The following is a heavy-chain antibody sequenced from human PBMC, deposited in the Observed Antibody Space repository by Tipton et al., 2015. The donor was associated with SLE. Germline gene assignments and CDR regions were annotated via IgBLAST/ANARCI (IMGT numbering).Heavy chain of an antibody. V-gene: IGHV3-11*01. CDR1: GFTFSDYY. J-gene: IGHJ4*02. CDR3: ARERAGPGGFAY. CDR2: ISTSGSTI. Sequence: SLRLSCAASGFTFSDYYMAWIRQAPGKGLDWLSYISTSGSTISYADSVKGRFTISRDNAKNSLYLQMNSLGAEDTAVYYCARERAGPGGFAYWGQGTLVSVPS. D-gene: IGHD2-8*02.